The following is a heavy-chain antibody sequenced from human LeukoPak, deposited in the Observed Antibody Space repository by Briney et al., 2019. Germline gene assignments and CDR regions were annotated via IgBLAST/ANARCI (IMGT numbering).Heavy chain of an antibody. J-gene: IGHJ4*02. CDR1: GLTFSDVW. Sequence: GGSLRLSCAASGLTFSDVWMSWVRQTPGKGLEWVGRIQSKGDGGSTDYAAPVKGRFTISRDDSKNTLYLQMNSLKTEDTAVYYCTTRPAYSSGWYEDYWGQGTLVTVSS. CDR2: IQSKGDGGST. D-gene: IGHD6-19*01. CDR3: TTRPAYSSGWYEDY. V-gene: IGHV3-15*01.